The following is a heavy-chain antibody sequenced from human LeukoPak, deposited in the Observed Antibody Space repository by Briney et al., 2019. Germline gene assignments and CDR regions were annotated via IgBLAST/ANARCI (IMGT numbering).Heavy chain of an antibody. CDR1: GFTFSSYS. CDR3: ARDGGYSGYDYLFDY. J-gene: IGHJ4*02. V-gene: IGHV3-21*01. D-gene: IGHD5-12*01. CDR2: ISSSSSYI. Sequence: GGSLRLSCAASGFTFSSYSMNWVRQAPGKGLEWVSSISSSSSYIYYADSVKGRFTISRDNAKNSLYLQVNSLRAEDTAVYYCARDGGYSGYDYLFDYWGQGTLVTVSS.